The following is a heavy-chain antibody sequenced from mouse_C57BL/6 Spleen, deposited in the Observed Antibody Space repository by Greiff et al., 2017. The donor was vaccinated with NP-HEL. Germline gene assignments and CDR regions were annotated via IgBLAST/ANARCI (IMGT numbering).Heavy chain of an antibody. V-gene: IGHV5-6*01. CDR3: ARHPFITTVVEPHWYFDV. CDR1: GFTFSSYG. CDR2: ISSGGSYT. D-gene: IGHD1-1*01. Sequence: EVHLVESGGDLVKPGGSLKLSCAASGFTFSSYGMSWVRQTPDKRLEWVATISSGGSYTYYPDSVKGRFTISRDNAKNTLYLQMSSLKSEDTAMYYCARHPFITTVVEPHWYFDVWGTGTTVTVSS. J-gene: IGHJ1*03.